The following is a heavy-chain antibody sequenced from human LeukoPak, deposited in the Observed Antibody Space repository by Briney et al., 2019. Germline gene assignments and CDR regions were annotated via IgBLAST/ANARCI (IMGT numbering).Heavy chain of an antibody. D-gene: IGHD3-16*01. V-gene: IGHV4-59*01. CDR3: ARAVIDDDDAFDI. CDR1: GGSISSYY. Sequence: SETLSLTCTVSGGSISSYYWSWIRQPPGKGLEWIGYIYYSGSTNYNPSLKSRVTISVDTSKNQFSLKLSSVTAADTAVYYCARAVIDDDDAFDIRGQGTMVTVSS. J-gene: IGHJ3*02. CDR2: IYYSGST.